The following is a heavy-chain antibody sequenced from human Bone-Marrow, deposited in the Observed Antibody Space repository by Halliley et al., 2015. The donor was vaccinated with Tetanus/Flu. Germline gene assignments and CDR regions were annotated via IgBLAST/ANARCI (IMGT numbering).Heavy chain of an antibody. CDR2: SSGNT. D-gene: IGHD2-8*01. V-gene: IGHV3-53*01. J-gene: IGHJ4*02. CDR3: ARAIPTGFCTHGICLQYYFDH. Sequence: SSGNTDYADSVKGRCSISRDNSKNALFLRVSSLGHEDTAVYYCARAIPTGFCTHGICLQYYFDHWGQGAPVTVSS.